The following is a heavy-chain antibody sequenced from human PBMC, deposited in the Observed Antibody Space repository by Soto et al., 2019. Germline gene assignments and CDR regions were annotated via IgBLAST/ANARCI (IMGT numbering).Heavy chain of an antibody. Sequence: QVQLVESGGGVVQPGRSLRLSCVGSGFIFSNYGMHWVRQAPGKGLEWVAFISYDGSDILYADSVKGRFTISRDNSKSTLFLHMNRPTDEDTASYFCAIVRVSYSPRDLRGQEALGTDSS. V-gene: IGHV3-30*03. D-gene: IGHD3-10*02. CDR2: ISYDGSDI. CDR1: GFIFSNYG. CDR3: AIVRVSYSPRDL. J-gene: IGHJ5*02.